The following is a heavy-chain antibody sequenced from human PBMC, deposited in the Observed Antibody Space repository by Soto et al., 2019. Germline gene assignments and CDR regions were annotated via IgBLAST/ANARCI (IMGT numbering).Heavy chain of an antibody. V-gene: IGHV4-34*01. CDR2: ISHSGTT. Sequence: LSLSCAGYGASFSEYYWSWIRQPPGKGLEWIAEISHSGTTDYNPSLKSRVTISVDTSKNQFSLKLNSVTAADTAVYYCATRRIYSYNSGYYWAQRTLVTVS. D-gene: IGHD5-18*01. CDR1: GASFSEYY. CDR3: ATRRIYSYNSGYY. J-gene: IGHJ4*02.